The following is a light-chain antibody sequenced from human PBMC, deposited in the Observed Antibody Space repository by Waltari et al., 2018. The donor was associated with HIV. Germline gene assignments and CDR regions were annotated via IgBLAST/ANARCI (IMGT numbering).Light chain of an antibody. CDR2: RNN. J-gene: IGLJ3*02. V-gene: IGLV1-47*01. CDR1: TSNIATTY. Sequence: QSALTQPPSASGSPGHRVTISCSGGTSNIATTYVFWYQQFPGTAPRFLIYRNNQRPPGFPVRFSGSKSGTSASLVISGLRSEDAGDDYCATWDANLRGPVFGGGTRVTVL. CDR3: ATWDANLRGPV.